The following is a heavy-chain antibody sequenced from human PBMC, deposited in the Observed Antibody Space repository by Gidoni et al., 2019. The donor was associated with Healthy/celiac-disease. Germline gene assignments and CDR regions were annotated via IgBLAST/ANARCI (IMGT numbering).Heavy chain of an antibody. Sequence: EVQLLESGGGLVQPGGSRRLSCAASGVTVSSYAMSWVRQAPGKGLEGVSAISGSGGSTEYADSVKGRFTISRDNSKNTLYLQMNSLRAEDTAVYYCAKDRVDSSGSLDAFDIWGQGTIVTVSS. CDR2: ISGSGGST. V-gene: IGHV3-23*01. CDR3: AKDRVDSSGSLDAFDI. CDR1: GVTVSSYA. D-gene: IGHD3-22*01. J-gene: IGHJ3*02.